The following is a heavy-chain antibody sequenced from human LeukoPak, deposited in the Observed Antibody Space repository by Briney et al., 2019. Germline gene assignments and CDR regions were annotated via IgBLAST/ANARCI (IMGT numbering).Heavy chain of an antibody. V-gene: IGHV3-48*01. Sequence: PGGSLRLSCAASGFTFSSYSMNWVRQAPGKGLEWISYITSSSSTIYYADSVKGRFTISRDNAKSSLYLQMNSLRAEDTAVYYCARVNANQLLSAWFDPWGQGTLVTVSS. CDR2: ITSSSSTI. CDR1: GFTFSSYS. D-gene: IGHD2-2*01. J-gene: IGHJ5*02. CDR3: ARVNANQLLSAWFDP.